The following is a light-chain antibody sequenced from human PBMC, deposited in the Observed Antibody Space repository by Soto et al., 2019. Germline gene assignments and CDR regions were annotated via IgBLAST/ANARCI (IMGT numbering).Light chain of an antibody. J-gene: IGLJ3*02. CDR1: SGHRNNA. CDR2: VNSDGSH. Sequence: QSVLTQSPSASASPGASVKLTCTLSSGHRNNAIAWHQQQPEKGPRYLMKVNSDGSHTKEDGIPDRFSGSSSGAERYLTISSLQSEDEGDYYCHTWDSGSWVFGGGTKVTVL. V-gene: IGLV4-69*01. CDR3: HTWDSGSWV.